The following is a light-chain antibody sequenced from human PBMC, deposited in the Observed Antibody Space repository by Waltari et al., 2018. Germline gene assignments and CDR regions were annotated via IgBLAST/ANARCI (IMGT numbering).Light chain of an antibody. J-gene: IGKJ2*01. Sequence: DIVMTQSPLSLPVAPGEPASISCRSSRSLLYSNGYNYLDWYLQKPGHSPQLLIFLGSNRASGVPDRFSGSGSGTDFTLKISRVEAEDVGVYYCMQAPQPPYTFGQGTKLEIK. CDR3: MQAPQPPYT. CDR1: RSLLYSNGYNY. V-gene: IGKV2-28*01. CDR2: LGS.